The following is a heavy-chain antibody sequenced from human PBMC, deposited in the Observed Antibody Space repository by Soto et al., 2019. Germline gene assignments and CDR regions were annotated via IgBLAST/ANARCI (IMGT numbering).Heavy chain of an antibody. CDR1: GGTFSSYA. D-gene: IGHD3-3*01. V-gene: IGHV1-69*01. CDR2: IIPIFGTA. Sequence: QVQLVQSGAEVKKPGSSVKVSCKASGGTFSSYAISWVRQAPGQGLEWMGGIIPIFGTANYAQKFQGRVTITADESTSTAYMELSMLRGEDTAVYYCARALRFLEWFPGGTLCNGGQGTLVTVSS. CDR3: ARALRFLEWFPGGTLCN. J-gene: IGHJ4*02.